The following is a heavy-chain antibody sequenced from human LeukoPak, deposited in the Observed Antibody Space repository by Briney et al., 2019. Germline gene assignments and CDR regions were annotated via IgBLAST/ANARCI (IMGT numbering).Heavy chain of an antibody. D-gene: IGHD3-10*01. CDR3: ARDRNVYGSGSAPYYFDY. CDR1: GGSFSGYY. CDR2: INHSGST. Sequence: PSETLSLTCAVYGGSFSGYYWSWIRQPPEKELEWIGEINHSGSTNYNPSLKSRVTISVDTSKNQFSLKLSSVTAADTAVYYCARDRNVYGSGSAPYYFDYWGQGTLVTVSS. J-gene: IGHJ4*02. V-gene: IGHV4-34*01.